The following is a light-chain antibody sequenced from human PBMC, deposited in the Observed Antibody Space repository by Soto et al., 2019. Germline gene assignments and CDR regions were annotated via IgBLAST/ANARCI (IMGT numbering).Light chain of an antibody. V-gene: IGKV3-15*01. J-gene: IGKJ1*01. CDR1: QSVRSN. Sequence: EIVMTQSPATLSASPGERGTLSCMASQSVRSNLAWYQQKPGQAPRLLIYGASTRATGIPARFSGSGSGTEFTLTISSLQSEDFAVYYCQQYNNWWTFGQGTKVEIK. CDR3: QQYNNWWT. CDR2: GAS.